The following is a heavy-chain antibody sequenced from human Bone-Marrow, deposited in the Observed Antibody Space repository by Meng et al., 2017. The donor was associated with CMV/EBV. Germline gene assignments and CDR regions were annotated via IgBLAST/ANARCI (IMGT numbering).Heavy chain of an antibody. CDR3: AKDPVGGGYKIWGGYYFDY. J-gene: IGHJ4*02. Sequence: GGSLRLSCAASGFTFSSYAMSWVRQAPGKGLEWVSAISGSGGSTYYADSVKGRFNISRDNSKNTLYLQMNSLRAEDTAVYYCAKDPVGGGYKIWGGYYFDYWGQGTLVTVSS. CDR1: GFTFSSYA. D-gene: IGHD3-16*01. CDR2: ISGSGGST. V-gene: IGHV3-23*01.